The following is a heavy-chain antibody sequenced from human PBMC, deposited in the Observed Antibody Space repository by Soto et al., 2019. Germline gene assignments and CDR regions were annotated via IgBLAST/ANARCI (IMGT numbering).Heavy chain of an antibody. D-gene: IGHD3-22*01. CDR1: GGTFSSYA. Sequence: SVKGSFKASGGTFSSYAISWVRQAPGQGLEWMGGIIPIFGTANYGQKFQGRVTITADKSTRTAYMELSSLRSEDTAVYYCAGSTGARITMIVVGSLDYWGQGTLVTVSS. V-gene: IGHV1-69*06. J-gene: IGHJ4*02. CDR2: IIPIFGTA. CDR3: AGSTGARITMIVVGSLDY.